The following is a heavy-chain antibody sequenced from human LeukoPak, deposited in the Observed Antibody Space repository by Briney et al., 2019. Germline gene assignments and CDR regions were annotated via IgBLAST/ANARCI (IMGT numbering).Heavy chain of an antibody. V-gene: IGHV3-23*01. D-gene: IGHD6-6*01. Sequence: GGSLRLSCAASGFTFSSYAMSWVRQAPGKGLEWVSAISGSGGSTYYADSVKGRFTISRDNSKNTLYLQMNSLRAEDTAVYYCANSRGYNSSPLDYWGQGTLVTVSS. CDR2: ISGSGGST. J-gene: IGHJ4*02. CDR3: ANSRGYNSSPLDY. CDR1: GFTFSSYA.